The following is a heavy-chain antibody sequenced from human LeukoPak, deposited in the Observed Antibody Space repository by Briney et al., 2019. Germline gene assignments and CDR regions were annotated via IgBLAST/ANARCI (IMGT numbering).Heavy chain of an antibody. CDR1: GFTFSSYS. J-gene: IGHJ3*02. Sequence: PGGSLRLSCVASGFTFSSYSMNWVRQVPGKGLEWISYISSSSNAIYYADSVKGRFTISRDNAKNSLYLQMNSLRDEDTAVYYCARDVSGRGGHAFDIWGQGTMVSVSS. D-gene: IGHD3-10*01. CDR3: ARDVSGRGGHAFDI. CDR2: ISSSSNAI. V-gene: IGHV3-48*02.